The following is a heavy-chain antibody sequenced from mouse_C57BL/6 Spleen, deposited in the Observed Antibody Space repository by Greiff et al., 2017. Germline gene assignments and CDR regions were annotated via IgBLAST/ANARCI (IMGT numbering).Heavy chain of an antibody. Sequence: EVQRVESGGGLVKPGGSLKLSCAASGFTFSSYTMSWVRQTPEKRLEWVATISGGGGNTYYPDSVKGRFTISRDNAKNTLYLQMSSLRSEDTALYYCARHDYGTDFDYWGQGTTLTVSS. J-gene: IGHJ2*01. CDR1: GFTFSSYT. V-gene: IGHV5-9*01. CDR3: ARHDYGTDFDY. CDR2: ISGGGGNT. D-gene: IGHD1-1*01.